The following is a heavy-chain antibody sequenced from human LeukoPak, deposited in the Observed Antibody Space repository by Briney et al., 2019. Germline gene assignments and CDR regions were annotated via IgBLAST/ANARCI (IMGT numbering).Heavy chain of an antibody. CDR3: ARVWSDCYVTNCYISEY. D-gene: IGHD2-21*01. CDR2: INGDGSWT. Sequence: GGSLRLSCAASGNYWMHWVRQAPGKGLVWVSHINGDGSWTTYADSVKGRFTISRDDAKNSLFLQMNSLRAEDTAVYYCARVWSDCYVTNCYISEYWGQGTLVTVSS. V-gene: IGHV3-74*01. J-gene: IGHJ4*02. CDR1: GNYW.